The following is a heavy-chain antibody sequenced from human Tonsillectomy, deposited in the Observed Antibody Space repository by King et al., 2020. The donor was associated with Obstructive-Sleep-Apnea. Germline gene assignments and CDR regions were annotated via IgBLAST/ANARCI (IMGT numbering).Heavy chain of an antibody. CDR1: DFTFNNYW. CDR3: GRGHYALDV. Sequence: ESGGGSVQPGGSLRLSCVVSDFTFNNYWMTLVRQGPGKGVGWVATIKADGSDKYHVDSVKGRFTLSRDNAKKSLYLQMSSLRVEDTAVYYCGRGHYALDVWGQGTTVTVSS. V-gene: IGHV3-7*01. J-gene: IGHJ6*02. CDR2: IKADGSDK. D-gene: IGHD3-16*01.